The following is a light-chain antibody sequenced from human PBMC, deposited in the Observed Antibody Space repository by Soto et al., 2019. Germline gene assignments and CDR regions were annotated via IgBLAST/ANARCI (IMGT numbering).Light chain of an antibody. CDR2: AAS. CDR1: QSVSSY. J-gene: IGKJ1*01. Sequence: DIQMTQSPSSLSASVGDRVTITCRASQSVSSYLNWYQQKPGRAPKLLIYAASTLQSGVPSRVSGSGSGTDFTLTISSLQPEDFATYYCQESYYTPPTFGQGTKVDIK. V-gene: IGKV1-39*01. CDR3: QESYYTPPT.